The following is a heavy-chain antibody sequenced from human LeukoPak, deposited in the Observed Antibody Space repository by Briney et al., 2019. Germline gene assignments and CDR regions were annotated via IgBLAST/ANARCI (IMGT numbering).Heavy chain of an antibody. CDR3: AREENYYDSPPDY. CDR2: INPNSGGT. J-gene: IGHJ4*02. D-gene: IGHD3-22*01. CDR1: GYTFTGYY. Sequence: GASVKVSCKASGYTFTGYYMHWVRQAPGQGLEWMGWINPNSGGTNYAQKFQGRVTMTRDTSISTAYMELSRLRSDDTAVYYCAREENYYDSPPDYWGQGTLVTVSS. V-gene: IGHV1-2*02.